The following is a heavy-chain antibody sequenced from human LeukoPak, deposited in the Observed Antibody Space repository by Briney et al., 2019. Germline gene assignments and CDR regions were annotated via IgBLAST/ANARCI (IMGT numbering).Heavy chain of an antibody. CDR3: AREYYYDSSGPFDY. CDR2: ISYDGNDK. Sequence: GGSLRLSCAASGFTFSSYDMHWVRQAPGKGLEWVAVISYDGNDKHYADSVKGRFTISRDNSKNTLYLQMNSLRVEDTAVYYCAREYYYDSSGPFDYWGQGTLVTVSS. CDR1: GFTFSSYD. J-gene: IGHJ4*02. D-gene: IGHD3-22*01. V-gene: IGHV3-30*03.